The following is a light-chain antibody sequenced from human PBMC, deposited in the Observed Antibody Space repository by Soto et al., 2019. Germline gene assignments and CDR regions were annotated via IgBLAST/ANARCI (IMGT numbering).Light chain of an antibody. J-gene: IGKJ2*01. Sequence: EIVLTQSPGTVSLSPGERATFSCRASQSVSSTYLAWYQQKPGQAPRLLIYGASSRATGIPDRFSGSGSGTDFTLTISRLEPEDFAVYYCQQYGSSPRTFGQGTKLEIK. V-gene: IGKV3-20*01. CDR1: QSVSSTY. CDR2: GAS. CDR3: QQYGSSPRT.